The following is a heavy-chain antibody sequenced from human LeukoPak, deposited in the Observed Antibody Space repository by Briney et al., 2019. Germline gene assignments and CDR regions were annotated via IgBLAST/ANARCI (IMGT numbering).Heavy chain of an antibody. CDR1: GFTFSSYS. Sequence: GGSLRLSCAASGFTFSSYSMNWVRQAPGKGLEWVSYISSSSSTIYYADSVKGRFTISRDNAKNSLYLQMNSLRAEDTALYHCARGYYGSGSYDAFDIWGQGTMVTVSS. CDR3: ARGYYGSGSYDAFDI. D-gene: IGHD3-10*01. J-gene: IGHJ3*02. CDR2: ISSSSSTI. V-gene: IGHV3-48*04.